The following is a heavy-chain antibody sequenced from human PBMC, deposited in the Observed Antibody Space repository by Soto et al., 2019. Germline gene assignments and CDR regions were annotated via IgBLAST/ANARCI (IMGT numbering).Heavy chain of an antibody. J-gene: IGHJ6*01. CDR3: AKDLTYDASGLYPHGMDV. CDR1: GFTLSDYG. D-gene: IGHD3-3*01. V-gene: IGHV3-33*06. Sequence: QVQLVESGGGVVQPGRSLRLSFAASGFTLSDYGMHWVRQAPGTGLGWVAVIWYDGSNRYYADSVNGRFTIPRDNSKNTVYLKMNSLRAEDTTVYYCAKDLTYDASGLYPHGMDVWGQGTTVIVSS. CDR2: IWYDGSNR.